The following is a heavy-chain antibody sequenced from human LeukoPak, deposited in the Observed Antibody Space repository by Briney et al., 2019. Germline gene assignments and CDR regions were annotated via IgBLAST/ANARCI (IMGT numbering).Heavy chain of an antibody. V-gene: IGHV3-48*01. J-gene: IGHJ4*02. Sequence: GGSLRLSCAASGSTFSSYSMNWVRQAPGKGLEWVSYISSSSSTIYYADSVKGRFTISRDNAKNSLYLQMNSLRAEDTAVYYCAREPYSYGFDYWGQGTLVTVSS. CDR2: ISSSSSTI. CDR3: AREPYSYGFDY. D-gene: IGHD5-18*01. CDR1: GSTFSSYS.